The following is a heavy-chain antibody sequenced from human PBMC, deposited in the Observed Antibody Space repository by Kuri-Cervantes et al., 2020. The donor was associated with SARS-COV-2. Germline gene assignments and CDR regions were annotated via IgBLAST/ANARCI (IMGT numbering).Heavy chain of an antibody. CDR1: GFTFGSYA. V-gene: IGHV3-23*01. CDR3: AKLGSRRHYED. CDR2: ISGSGGST. Sequence: GESLKISCAASGFTFGSYAMSWVRQAPGTGLEWVSAISGSGGSTYYADSVKGRFTISRDNSKNTLYLQMNSLRAEDTAVYYCAKLGSRRHYEDWGQGTLVTVSS. D-gene: IGHD4-17*01. J-gene: IGHJ4*02.